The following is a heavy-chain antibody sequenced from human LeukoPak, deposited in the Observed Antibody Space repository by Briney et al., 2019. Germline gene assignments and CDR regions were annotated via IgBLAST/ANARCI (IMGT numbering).Heavy chain of an antibody. V-gene: IGHV3-7*04. CDR3: ARAATGTSRDY. Sequence: GSLRLSCAASGFVFRDFLMSWVRQAPGEGLEWVANIKHDGSEQFYVDSVKGRFTISRDNVKNSVYLQMNSLRTGDTAVYYCARAATGTSRDYWGQGTLITVSS. J-gene: IGHJ4*02. D-gene: IGHD6-13*01. CDR1: GFVFRDFL. CDR2: IKHDGSEQ.